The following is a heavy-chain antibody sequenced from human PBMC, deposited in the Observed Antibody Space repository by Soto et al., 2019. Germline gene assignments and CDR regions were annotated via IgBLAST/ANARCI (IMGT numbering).Heavy chain of an antibody. V-gene: IGHV3-30-3*01. J-gene: IGHJ3*02. CDR1: GFTFSSYA. D-gene: IGHD5-18*01. CDR3: AREIQIWGNDAFDI. CDR2: ISYDVSNK. Sequence: GGSLRLSCAASGFTFSSYAMHWVRQAPGKGLEWVAVISYDVSNKYYADSVKGRFTISRDNSKNTLYLQMNSLRAEDTAVYYCAREIQIWGNDAFDIWGQGTMVTVSS.